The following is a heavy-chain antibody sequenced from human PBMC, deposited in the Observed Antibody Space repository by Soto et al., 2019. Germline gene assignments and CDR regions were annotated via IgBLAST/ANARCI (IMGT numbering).Heavy chain of an antibody. J-gene: IGHJ4*02. Sequence: GGSLRLSCAASGFTFSSYAMSWVRQAPGKGLEWVSAISGSGGSTYYADSVKGRFTISRDNSKNTLYLQMNSLRAEDTAVYYWAKDVGYYYGSTLYYWGQGPLVTVSS. CDR3: AKDVGYYYGSTLYY. CDR2: ISGSGGST. D-gene: IGHD3-10*01. CDR1: GFTFSSYA. V-gene: IGHV3-23*01.